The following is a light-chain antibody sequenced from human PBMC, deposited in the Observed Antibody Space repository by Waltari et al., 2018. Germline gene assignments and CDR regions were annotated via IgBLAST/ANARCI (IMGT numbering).Light chain of an antibody. V-gene: IGLV1-47*01. J-gene: IGLJ3*02. Sequence: QSVLTQPPSASGAPGQRVTISCSGRSSNIENNNVYWYQQVPGTAPTNLISMNDERPSGVPDRFSGSKSGTSASLAISGLRSEDEAHYYCAAWDASLGAWLFGGGTKLTVL. CDR2: MND. CDR3: AAWDASLGAWL. CDR1: SSNIENNN.